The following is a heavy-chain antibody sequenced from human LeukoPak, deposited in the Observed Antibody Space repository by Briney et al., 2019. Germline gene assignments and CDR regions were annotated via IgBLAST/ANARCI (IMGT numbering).Heavy chain of an antibody. Sequence: SETLSLTCAVYGGSFSDYYWSWIRQSPGKGLEWIGEINHSGGTNYNPSLKSRVTISVDTSKNQFSLKLNSVTAADTAVYYCASCSSTSWYAGDWFDPWGQGTLVTVSS. V-gene: IGHV4-34*01. CDR3: ASCSSTSWYAGDWFDP. CDR2: INHSGGT. J-gene: IGHJ5*02. CDR1: GGSFSDYY. D-gene: IGHD2-2*01.